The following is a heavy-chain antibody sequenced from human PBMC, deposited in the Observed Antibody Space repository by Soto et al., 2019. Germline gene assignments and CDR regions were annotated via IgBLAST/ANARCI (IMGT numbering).Heavy chain of an antibody. D-gene: IGHD2-15*01. Sequence: EVQLLESGGGLVQPGGSLRLSCAASGFTFSSYAMSWVRQAPGKGLEWVSAISGSGGSTYYADSVKGRFTISRDNSKNTLYLQMNRLRAEDTAVYYCAKDPSLYCGGGSCNPRFDPWGQGTLVTVSS. V-gene: IGHV3-23*01. J-gene: IGHJ5*02. CDR2: ISGSGGST. CDR3: AKDPSLYCGGGSCNPRFDP. CDR1: GFTFSSYA.